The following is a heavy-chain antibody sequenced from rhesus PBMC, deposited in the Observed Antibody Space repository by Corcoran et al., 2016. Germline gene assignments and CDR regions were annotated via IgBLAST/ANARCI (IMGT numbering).Heavy chain of an antibody. J-gene: IGHJ4*01. CDR1: GGSISSSY. Sequence: QVQLQESGPGLVKPSETLSLTCAVSGGSISSSYWSWLRQAPGKGLEWIGYIGGSSGSTNYNPSLKSRVTLSVDTSKNQLSLKLSSVTAADTAVYYCARRGYYFDYWGQGVLVTVSS. D-gene: IGHD3-34*01. V-gene: IGHV4S11*01. CDR2: IGGSSGST. CDR3: ARRGYYFDY.